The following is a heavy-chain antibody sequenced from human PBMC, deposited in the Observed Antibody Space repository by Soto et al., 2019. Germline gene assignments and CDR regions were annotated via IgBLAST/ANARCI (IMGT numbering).Heavy chain of an antibody. V-gene: IGHV4-4*02. CDR1: GGSISSSNW. CDR3: ASGSLEPYYYYGMDV. Sequence: SETLSLTCAVSGGSISSSNWWSWVRQPPGKGLEWIGEIYHSGSTNYNPSLKSRVTISVDASKNQFSLKLSSVPAADTAVYYCASGSLEPYYYYGMDVWGQGTTVTVSS. D-gene: IGHD2-15*01. CDR2: IYHSGST. J-gene: IGHJ6*02.